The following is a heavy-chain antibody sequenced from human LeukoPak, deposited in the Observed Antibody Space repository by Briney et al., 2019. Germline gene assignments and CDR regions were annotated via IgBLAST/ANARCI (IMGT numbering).Heavy chain of an antibody. CDR2: IYYSGST. CDR3: ARALWFGELYSWGY. CDR1: GGSISSYY. Sequence: SETLSLTCTVSGGSISSYYWSWIRQPPGKGLEWIGYIYYSGSTNYNPSLKSRVTISVDTSKNQFSLKLSSVTAADTAVYYCARALWFGELYSWGYWGQGTLVTVSS. V-gene: IGHV4-59*08. J-gene: IGHJ4*02. D-gene: IGHD3-10*01.